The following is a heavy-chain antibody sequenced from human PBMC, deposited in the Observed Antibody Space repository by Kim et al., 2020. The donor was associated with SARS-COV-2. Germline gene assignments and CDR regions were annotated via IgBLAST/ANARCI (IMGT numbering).Heavy chain of an antibody. CDR3: AKDHESSGWPTFDY. V-gene: IGHV3-23*01. D-gene: IGHD3-22*01. Sequence: ATSLKGRFTVPRDNAENTLYLQMNSLRAEDTALYYCAKDHESSGWPTFDYWGQGTLVTVSS. J-gene: IGHJ4*02.